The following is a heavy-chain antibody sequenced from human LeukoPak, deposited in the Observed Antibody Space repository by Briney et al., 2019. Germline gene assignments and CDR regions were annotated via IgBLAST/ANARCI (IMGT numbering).Heavy chain of an antibody. J-gene: IGHJ4*02. CDR1: GGSISSGDYY. D-gene: IGHD3-3*01. CDR3: ARVLRFLEWPTLIDY. CDR2: IYYSGST. V-gene: IGHV4-30-4*08. Sequence: KPSETLSLTSTVSGGSISSGDYYWSWIRRPPGKGLEWIGYIYYSGSTYYNPSLKSRFTISVYTSKNQFSLKLSSVTAADTAVYYCARVLRFLEWPTLIDYWGQGTLVTVSS.